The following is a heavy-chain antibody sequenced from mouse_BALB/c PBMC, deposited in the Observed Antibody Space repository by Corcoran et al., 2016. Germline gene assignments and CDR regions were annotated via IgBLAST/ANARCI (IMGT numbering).Heavy chain of an antibody. V-gene: IGHV9-2-1*01. CDR3: AKGYYGSIDY. J-gene: IGHJ2*01. CDR1: GYNFSDYS. D-gene: IGHD1-1*01. Sequence: QIPLVQSGPELKKTGETVKISCKASGYNFSDYSMLWVKQAPGKGLEWMGWINTETGEPTYADDFKGRFAFSLETSASTAYLQINNLKNEDTATYFCAKGYYGSIDYWGQGTTLTVSS. CDR2: INTETGEP.